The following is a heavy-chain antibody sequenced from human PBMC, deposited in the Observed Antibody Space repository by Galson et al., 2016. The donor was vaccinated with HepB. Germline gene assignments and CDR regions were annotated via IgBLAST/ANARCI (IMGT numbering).Heavy chain of an antibody. D-gene: IGHD1-14*01. CDR3: ARRGEPYCLDS. J-gene: IGHJ4*02. CDR1: GYIFTVYA. CDR2: IDVGNGDT. V-gene: IGHV1-3*01. Sequence: SVKVSCKASGYIFTVYAIHWVRQAPGQRLEWMGWIDVGNGDTDSSQKFQGRFTISRDTSASIAYLELSSLTSEDTAIYYCARRGEPYCLDSWGQGTLVTVAS.